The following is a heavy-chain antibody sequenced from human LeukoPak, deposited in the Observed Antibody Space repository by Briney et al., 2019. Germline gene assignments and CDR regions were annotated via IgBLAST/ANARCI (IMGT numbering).Heavy chain of an antibody. V-gene: IGHV4-34*01. D-gene: IGHD3-10*01. Sequence: PSETRSLTCAVYGGSFSGYYWSWIRQPPGKGLEWIGEINHSGSTNYNPSLKSRVTISVDTSKNQFSLKLSSVTAADTAVYYCARGRRPNYYGSGRPYNWFDPWGQGTLVTVSS. CDR2: INHSGST. J-gene: IGHJ5*02. CDR1: GGSFSGYY. CDR3: ARGRRPNYYGSGRPYNWFDP.